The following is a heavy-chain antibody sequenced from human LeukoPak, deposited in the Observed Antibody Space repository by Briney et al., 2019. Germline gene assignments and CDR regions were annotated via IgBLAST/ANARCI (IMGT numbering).Heavy chain of an antibody. CDR1: GFTFTSSA. J-gene: IGHJ4*02. CDR3: AVIAIPPFSSDY. CDR2: IVVGSGNT. Sequence: SVKVSCKASGFTFTSSAVKWVRQARGQRLEWIGWIVVGSGNTNYAQKFQERVTITRDMSTSTAYMELSSLRSEDTAVYYCAVIAIPPFSSDYWGQGTLVTVSS. V-gene: IGHV1-58*01. D-gene: IGHD2-21*01.